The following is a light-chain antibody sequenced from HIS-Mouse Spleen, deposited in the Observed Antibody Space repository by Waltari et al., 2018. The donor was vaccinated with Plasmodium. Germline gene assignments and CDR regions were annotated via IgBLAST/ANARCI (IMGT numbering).Light chain of an antibody. V-gene: IGKV1-33*01. CDR2: DAS. Sequence: DIQMTQSPSSLSASVGDRVTITCQASQDISNYLNWYQQKPGKAPKLLIYDASNLETGGPSRFSGSGSGTDFTFPISSLQPEDIATYYCQQYDNLPPYTFGQGTKLEIK. CDR3: QQYDNLPPYT. CDR1: QDISNY. J-gene: IGKJ2*01.